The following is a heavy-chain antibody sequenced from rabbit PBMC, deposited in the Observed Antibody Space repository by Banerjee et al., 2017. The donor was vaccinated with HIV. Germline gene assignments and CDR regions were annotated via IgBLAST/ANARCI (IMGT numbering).Heavy chain of an antibody. V-gene: IGHV1S45*01. CDR1: GFSFSNRYV. CDR2: IYAGSSGST. D-gene: IGHD6-1*01. Sequence: QEQLEESGGGLVKPEGSLTLTCKASGFSFSNRYVMCWVRQAPGKGLEWIACIYAGSSGSTHYASWAKGRFTISKTSSTTVTLQMTSLTAADTATYFCARGGVAYPTYGAYNLWGPGTLVTVS. CDR3: ARGGVAYPTYGAYNL. J-gene: IGHJ4*01.